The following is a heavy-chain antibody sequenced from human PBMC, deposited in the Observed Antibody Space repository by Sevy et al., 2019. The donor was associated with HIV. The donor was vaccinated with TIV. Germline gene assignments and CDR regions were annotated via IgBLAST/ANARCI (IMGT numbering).Heavy chain of an antibody. V-gene: IGHV3-48*01. Sequence: GGSLRLSCAASGFTFSSYSMNWVRQAPGKGLEWVSYISSSSSTIYYADSVKGRFTISRDNAKNSLYLQMNSLRAEDTAVYYCARDRPRGIVVVPAVHYGMDVWGQGTTVTVSS. J-gene: IGHJ6*02. CDR1: GFTFSSYS. CDR3: ARDRPRGIVVVPAVHYGMDV. D-gene: IGHD2-2*01. CDR2: ISSSSSTI.